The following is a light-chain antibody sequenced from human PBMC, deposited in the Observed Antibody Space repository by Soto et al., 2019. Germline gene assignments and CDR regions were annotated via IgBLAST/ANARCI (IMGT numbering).Light chain of an antibody. J-gene: IGKJ2*03. Sequence: DIQMTQSPSTLSASVGDRVTITCRASQSIATWLAWYQKKPGEAPNLLIQKASSLESGVPSRFSGIGSGTDFTLTISSLQPDDFATYYCQQYNTFFPSFGQGTKLEMK. CDR3: QQYNTFFPS. CDR2: KAS. V-gene: IGKV1-5*03. CDR1: QSIATW.